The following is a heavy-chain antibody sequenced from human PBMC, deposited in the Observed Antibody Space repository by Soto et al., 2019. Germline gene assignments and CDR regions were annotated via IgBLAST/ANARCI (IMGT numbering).Heavy chain of an antibody. CDR3: ANVIVRGD. CDR1: GGSINSSSYY. J-gene: IGHJ4*02. V-gene: IGHV4-39*01. Sequence: QLQLQESGPGLVKPSETLSLTCTVSGGSINSSSYYWGWIRQPPGKGLEWIGSIYYCGSTYYNPSLKSRVNIPVDTSKNHFSPTLSSVSVADTALYYCANVIVRGDWGQGTLVTVSS. CDR2: IYYCGST. D-gene: IGHD3-16*02.